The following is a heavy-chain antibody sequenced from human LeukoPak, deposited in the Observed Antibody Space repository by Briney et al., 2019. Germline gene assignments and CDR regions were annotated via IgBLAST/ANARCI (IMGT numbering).Heavy chain of an antibody. J-gene: IGHJ4*02. Sequence: SETLSLTCAVYGGSSSGYYWSWIRQPPGKGLEWIGSIYYSGSTYYNPSLKSRVTISVDTSKNQFSLKLSSVTAADTAVYYCARETRGSWYFYYWGQGTLVTVSS. CDR2: IYYSGST. D-gene: IGHD6-13*01. CDR1: GGSSSGYY. CDR3: ARETRGSWYFYY. V-gene: IGHV4-34*01.